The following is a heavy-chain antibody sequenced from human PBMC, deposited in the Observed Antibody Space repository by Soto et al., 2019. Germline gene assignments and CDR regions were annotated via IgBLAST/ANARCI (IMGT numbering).Heavy chain of an antibody. Sequence: GASVKVSCKASGGTFSSYAISWVRQAPGQGLEWMGGIIPIFGTANYAQKFQGRVTITADESTSTAYMELSSLRSEDTAVYYCARINTYGWHGAFDIWGQGTMVTVSS. D-gene: IGHD2-15*01. CDR2: IIPIFGTA. CDR3: ARINTYGWHGAFDI. J-gene: IGHJ3*02. V-gene: IGHV1-69*13. CDR1: GGTFSSYA.